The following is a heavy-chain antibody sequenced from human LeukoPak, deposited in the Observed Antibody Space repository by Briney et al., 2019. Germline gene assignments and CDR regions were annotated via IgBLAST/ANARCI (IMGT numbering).Heavy chain of an antibody. Sequence: GGSLRLSCAASGFTFSSYWMNWVRQAPGKGLEWVANIKQDGSEKYYVDSVKGRFTISGDNAKNSLYLQMNSLRAEDTAVYYCARDRITLAGVGGSWGQGTLVTVSS. V-gene: IGHV3-7*05. CDR3: ARDRITLAGVGGS. D-gene: IGHD6-19*01. CDR1: GFTFSSYW. CDR2: IKQDGSEK. J-gene: IGHJ5*02.